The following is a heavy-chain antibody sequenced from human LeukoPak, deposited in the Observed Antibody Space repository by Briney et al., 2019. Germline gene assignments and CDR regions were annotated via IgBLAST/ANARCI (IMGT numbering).Heavy chain of an antibody. V-gene: IGHV3-20*04. Sequence: PGGSLRLSCAASGFTFDDYGMSWVRQAPGKGLEWVSGINWNGGSTGYADSVKGRFTISRDNAKNSLYLQMNSLRAEDTALYYCARDGSLYYYDSSGSVNYFDYWGQGTLVTVSS. CDR3: ARDGSLYYYDSSGSVNYFDY. CDR1: GFTFDDYG. D-gene: IGHD3-22*01. J-gene: IGHJ4*02. CDR2: INWNGGST.